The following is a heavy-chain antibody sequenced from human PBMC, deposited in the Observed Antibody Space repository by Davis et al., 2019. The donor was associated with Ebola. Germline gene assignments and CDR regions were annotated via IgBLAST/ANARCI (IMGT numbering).Heavy chain of an antibody. CDR3: AKAPLSTGRVFFDY. J-gene: IGHJ4*02. CDR2: ISGSGGST. Sequence: GESLKISCAVSGVTFRNYVMSWVRQAPGKGLEWVSAISGSGGSTYYADSVKGRFTISRDNSKNTLYLQMNSLRAEDTAVYYCAKAPLSTGRVFFDYWGQGTLVNVSS. D-gene: IGHD1-14*01. V-gene: IGHV3-23*01. CDR1: GVTFRNYV.